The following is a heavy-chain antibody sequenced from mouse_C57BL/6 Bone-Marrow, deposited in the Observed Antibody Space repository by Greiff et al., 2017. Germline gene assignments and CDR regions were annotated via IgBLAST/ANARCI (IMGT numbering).Heavy chain of an antibody. Sequence: QVQLQQSGAELVRPGTSVKMSCKASGYTFTNYWIGWAKQRPGHGLEWIGDIYPGGGYTNYNEKFKGKATLTAAKSSSTAYMQFSSLTSEDSAIYYCARVDGYDGAWFAYWGQGTLVTVSA. CDR2: IYPGGGYT. D-gene: IGHD2-2*01. CDR1: GYTFTNYW. CDR3: ARVDGYDGAWFAY. J-gene: IGHJ3*01. V-gene: IGHV1-63*01.